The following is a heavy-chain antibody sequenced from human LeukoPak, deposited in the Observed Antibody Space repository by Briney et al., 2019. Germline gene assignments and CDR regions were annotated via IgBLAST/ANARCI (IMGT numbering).Heavy chain of an antibody. Sequence: ASVKVSCKASGYTFTGYYMHWVRQAPGQGLEWMGWINPNSGGTNYAQKFQGRVTMTRDTSISTAYMELSRLRSDDTAVYYCARQDYGDYKDGSYFDYWGQGTLVTVSS. V-gene: IGHV1-2*02. CDR1: GYTFTGYY. J-gene: IGHJ4*02. CDR2: INPNSGGT. CDR3: ARQDYGDYKDGSYFDY. D-gene: IGHD4-17*01.